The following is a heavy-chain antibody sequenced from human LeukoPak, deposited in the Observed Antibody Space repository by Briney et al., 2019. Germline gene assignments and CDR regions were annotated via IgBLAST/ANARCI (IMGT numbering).Heavy chain of an antibody. V-gene: IGHV3-74*01. Sequence: GGSLRLSCVAYGFTFSSYWMHWVRQTPGKGPVWVSRISSDGTSATYADSVRGQFTISRDNAKNTVYLQMNSLRVEDTAVYYCASSYYDSSGYPSDFGMDVWGQGTTVTVSS. J-gene: IGHJ6*02. CDR1: GFTFSSYW. D-gene: IGHD3-22*01. CDR2: ISSDGTSA. CDR3: ASSYYDSSGYPSDFGMDV.